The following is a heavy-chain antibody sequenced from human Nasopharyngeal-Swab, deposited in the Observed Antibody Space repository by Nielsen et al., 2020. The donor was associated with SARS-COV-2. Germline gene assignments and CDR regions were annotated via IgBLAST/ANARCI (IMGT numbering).Heavy chain of an antibody. V-gene: IGHV3-23*01. Sequence: GGSLRLSCAASGFTFSSYAMSWVRQAPGKGLEWVSAISGSGGSTYYADSVKGRFTTSRDNSKNTLYLQMNSLRAEDTAVYYCAKDQGGDYVFDYWGQGTLVTVSS. CDR1: GFTFSSYA. D-gene: IGHD4-17*01. CDR2: ISGSGGST. J-gene: IGHJ4*02. CDR3: AKDQGGDYVFDY.